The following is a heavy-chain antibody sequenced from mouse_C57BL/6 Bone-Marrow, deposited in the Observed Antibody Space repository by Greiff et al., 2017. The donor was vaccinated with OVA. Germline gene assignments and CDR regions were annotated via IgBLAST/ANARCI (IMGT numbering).Heavy chain of an antibody. V-gene: IGHV2-2*01. CDR2: IWSGGSP. J-gene: IGHJ1*03. D-gene: IGHD1-1*01. CDR1: GFSLTSYG. CDR3: ARRGTTVVATGYFDV. Sequence: QVQLKESGPGLVQPSQSLSITCTVSGFSLTSYGVHWVRPSPGKGLEWLGVIWSGGSPDYNAAFISRLSISKDNSKSQVFFKMNSLQADDTAIYYCARRGTTVVATGYFDVWGTGTTVTVSS.